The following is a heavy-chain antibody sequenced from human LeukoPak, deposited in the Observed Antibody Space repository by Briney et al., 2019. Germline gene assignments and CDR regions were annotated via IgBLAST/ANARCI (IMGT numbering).Heavy chain of an antibody. D-gene: IGHD3-22*01. CDR3: AKAYSLDSSGYPDY. CDR2: INPDGSEK. J-gene: IGHJ4*02. V-gene: IGHV3-7*03. CDR1: EFIFRSYW. Sequence: PGGSLRLSCAASEFIFRSYWMSWVRQAPGKGLEWVANINPDGSEKYYVDSVKGRFTISRDNAKNSLYLQMNSLRAEDTALYYCAKAYSLDSSGYPDYWGQGTLVTVSS.